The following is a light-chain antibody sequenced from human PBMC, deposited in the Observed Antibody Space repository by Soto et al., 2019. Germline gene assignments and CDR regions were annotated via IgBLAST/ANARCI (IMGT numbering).Light chain of an antibody. CDR2: DVS. J-gene: IGLJ1*01. V-gene: IGLV2-14*01. Sequence: QSVLTQPASVSGSPGQSITSSCTGTSSDVGGYNYVSWYQQHPGKAPKLMIYDVSNRPSGVSNRFSGSKSGNTASLTISGLQAEDEADYYCGSYTSSSTSLYVFGTGTKVTVL. CDR1: SSDVGGYNY. CDR3: GSYTSSSTSLYV.